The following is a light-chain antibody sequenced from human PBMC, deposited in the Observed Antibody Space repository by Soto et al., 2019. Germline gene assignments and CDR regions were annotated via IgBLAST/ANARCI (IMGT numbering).Light chain of an antibody. V-gene: IGKV1-5*03. CDR3: QHIQSYAEA. J-gene: IGKJ1*01. Sequence: GERLVVAGWASQTISSWLAWYQQKPGKAPKLLIYKASTLKSGVPSRFTGSGSGTEFTLTSSRLKPDHLTRSSCQHIQSYAEAFGQGTKV. CDR1: QTISSW. CDR2: KAS.